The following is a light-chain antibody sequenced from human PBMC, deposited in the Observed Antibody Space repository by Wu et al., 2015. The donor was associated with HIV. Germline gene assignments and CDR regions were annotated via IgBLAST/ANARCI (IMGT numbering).Light chain of an antibody. Sequence: DIQMTQSPSSLSASVGDRVTITCRASQTVTTYLNWYQQKLGKAPTLLIYAASSLQSGVPPRFSGSGFGTDFTLTISSLQPEDFATYYCQQSYTTPPTFGQGTKVEIK. CDR2: AAS. CDR3: QQSYTTPPT. V-gene: IGKV1-39*01. CDR1: QTVTTY. J-gene: IGKJ1*01.